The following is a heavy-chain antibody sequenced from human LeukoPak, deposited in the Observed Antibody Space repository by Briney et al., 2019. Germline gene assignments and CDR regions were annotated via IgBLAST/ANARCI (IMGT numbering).Heavy chain of an antibody. D-gene: IGHD3-22*01. CDR3: ARASSSGYRGADY. V-gene: IGHV3-30*04. Sequence: GGSLRLSCAASGFTFSSYVMHWVRQAPGKGLEWVAVISYDGSNKYYADSVKGRFTISRDNSKNTLYLQMNSLRAEDTAVYYCARASSSGYRGADYRGQGTLVTVSS. CDR1: GFTFSSYV. CDR2: ISYDGSNK. J-gene: IGHJ4*02.